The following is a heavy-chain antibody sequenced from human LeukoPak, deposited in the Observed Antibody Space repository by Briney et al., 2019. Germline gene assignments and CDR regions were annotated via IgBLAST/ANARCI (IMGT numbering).Heavy chain of an antibody. CDR3: ARCRDYNFWSGSAIDY. D-gene: IGHD3-3*01. CDR1: GFTFSSYA. CDR2: ISYDGRNT. Sequence: PGRSLRLSCAASGFTFSSYAMHWVRQAPGKGLEWVAVISYDGRNTDYADSVKGRFTISRDNSNNALYLQMNSLRTEDTAVYYCARCRDYNFWSGSAIDYWGQGTLVTVSS. V-gene: IGHV3-30*04. J-gene: IGHJ4*02.